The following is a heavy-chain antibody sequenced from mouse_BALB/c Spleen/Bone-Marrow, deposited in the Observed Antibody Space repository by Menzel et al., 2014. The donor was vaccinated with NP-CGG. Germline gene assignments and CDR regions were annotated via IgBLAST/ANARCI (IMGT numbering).Heavy chain of an antibody. CDR3: ARRWLPYAMDY. D-gene: IGHD2-3*01. J-gene: IGHJ4*01. V-gene: IGHV1-14*01. Sequence: EVKVVESGPELVKPGASVKMSCKASGYTFXSYIMHWVKQKPGQGLEWIGYINPYNDGTKYNEKFKGKATLTSDKSSSTAYMELSSLTSEDSAVYYCARRWLPYAMDYWGQGTSVTVSS. CDR1: GYTFXSYI. CDR2: INPYNDGT.